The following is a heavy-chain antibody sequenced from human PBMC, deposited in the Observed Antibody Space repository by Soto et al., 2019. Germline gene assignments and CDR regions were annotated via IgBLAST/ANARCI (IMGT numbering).Heavy chain of an antibody. CDR2: VNPISGGT. V-gene: IGHV1-2*04. Sequence: QVQLVQSGAEVKKPGASVKVSCKASGYTFTGHYILWVRQAPGQGLEWMGWVNPISGGTIYAQKFLRWVTMTRDTSTSTAYLELRSLTSDATAVYYCARAKNFGSGELDYWGQGTLVTVSS. D-gene: IGHD3-10*01. CDR1: GYTFTGHY. J-gene: IGHJ4*02. CDR3: ARAKNFGSGELDY.